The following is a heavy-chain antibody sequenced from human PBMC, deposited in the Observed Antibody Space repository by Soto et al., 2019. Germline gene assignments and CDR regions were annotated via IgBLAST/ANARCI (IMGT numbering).Heavy chain of an antibody. CDR3: AKESGYSSGWGYY. CDR1: GFTFSSYA. CDR2: ISGSGGST. D-gene: IGHD6-19*01. V-gene: IGHV3-23*04. Sequence: EVQLVESGGGLVKPGGSLRLSCAASGFTFSSYAMTWVRQAPGKGLEWVSSISGSGGSTYYADSVKGRFTISRDNSKNTLYLQMNSLRAEDTAVYYCAKESGYSSGWGYYWGQGTLVTVSS. J-gene: IGHJ4*02.